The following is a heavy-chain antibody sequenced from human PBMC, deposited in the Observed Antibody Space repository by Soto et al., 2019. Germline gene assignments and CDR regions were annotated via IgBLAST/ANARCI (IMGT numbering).Heavy chain of an antibody. CDR1: GGSFSGYY. CDR3: ARGRDSSSLST. Sequence: QVQLQQWGAGLLKPSETLSLTCAVSGGSFSGYYWSWIRQPPGKGLEWVGEMNPRGSTNDNPSLKSRVTISVDTSKNQFSLKLSSLTAADTAVYYCARGRDSSSLSTWGQGTLVTVSS. D-gene: IGHD6-13*01. V-gene: IGHV4-34*01. CDR2: MNPRGST. J-gene: IGHJ5*02.